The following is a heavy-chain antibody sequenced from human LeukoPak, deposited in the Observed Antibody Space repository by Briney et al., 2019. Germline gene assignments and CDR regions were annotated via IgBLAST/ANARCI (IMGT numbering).Heavy chain of an antibody. Sequence: GGSLRLSCAASGFTFSNYAMSWVRQAPGKGLEWVSAISGTGGNRYYADSVKGRFAISRDNSKNTLYLQMNSLRAEDTALYYCAKVATWTYFDYWGQGILVTVSS. J-gene: IGHJ4*02. CDR3: AKVATWTYFDY. CDR1: GFTFSNYA. V-gene: IGHV3-23*01. CDR2: ISGTGGNR. D-gene: IGHD3/OR15-3a*01.